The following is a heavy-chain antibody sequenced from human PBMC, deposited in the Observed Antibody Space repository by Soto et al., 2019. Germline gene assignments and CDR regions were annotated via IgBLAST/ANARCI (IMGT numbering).Heavy chain of an antibody. D-gene: IGHD4-17*01. J-gene: IGHJ4*02. V-gene: IGHV3-48*01. Sequence: PGGSLRLSCAASGFTFSSYSMNWVRQAPGKGLEWVSYISSSSSTIYYADSVKGRFTISRDNAKNSLYLQMNSLRAEDTAVYYCARDFLGGDPSSVALDYWGQGTLVTVSS. CDR3: ARDFLGGDPSSVALDY. CDR1: GFTFSSYS. CDR2: ISSSSSTI.